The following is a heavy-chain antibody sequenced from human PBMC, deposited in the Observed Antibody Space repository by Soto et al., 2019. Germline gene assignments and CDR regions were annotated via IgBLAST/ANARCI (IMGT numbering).Heavy chain of an antibody. V-gene: IGHV1-69*12. CDR3: AKQLVLPPYYYYYGMDV. CDR1: GGTFSSYA. J-gene: IGHJ6*02. Sequence: QVQLVQSGAEVKKPGSSVKVSCKASGGTFSSYAISWVRQAPGQGLEWMGGIIPIFGTANYAQKFQGRVTITADEPTSTAYMELSSLRSEDTAVYYCAKQLVLPPYYYYYGMDVWGQGTTVTVSS. CDR2: IIPIFGTA. D-gene: IGHD6-6*01.